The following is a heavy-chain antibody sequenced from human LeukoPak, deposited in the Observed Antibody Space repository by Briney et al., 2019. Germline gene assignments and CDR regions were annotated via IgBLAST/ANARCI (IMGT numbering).Heavy chain of an antibody. D-gene: IGHD3-22*01. CDR1: GGSFSGYY. Sequence: SETLSLTCAVYGGSFSGYYWSWIRQPPGKGLEWIGEINHSGSTNYNPSLKSRVTVSVDTSKNQFSLKLSSVTAADTAVYYCARVIDYYDSSGFDYWGQGTLVTVSS. J-gene: IGHJ4*02. CDR2: INHSGST. CDR3: ARVIDYYDSSGFDY. V-gene: IGHV4-34*01.